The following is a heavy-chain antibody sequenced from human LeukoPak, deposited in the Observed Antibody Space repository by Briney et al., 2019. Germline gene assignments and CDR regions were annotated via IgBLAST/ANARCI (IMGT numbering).Heavy chain of an antibody. J-gene: IGHJ4*02. CDR2: ISPSGKSI. D-gene: IGHD2-8*01. V-gene: IGHV3-21*01. CDR1: AFTFGTSG. CDR3: ARDSYLGTGVFDY. Sequence: GGSLRLSCAASAFTFGTSGMNWVRQAPGKGLEWVSSISPSGKSIYYADSVQGRFTISRDNGKNSVFLQMNSLRAEDTAVYYCARDSYLGTGVFDYWGQGTLVTVSS.